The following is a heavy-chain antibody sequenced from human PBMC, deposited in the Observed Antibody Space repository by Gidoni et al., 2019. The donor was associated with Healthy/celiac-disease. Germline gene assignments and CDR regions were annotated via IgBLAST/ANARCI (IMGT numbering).Heavy chain of an antibody. Sequence: EVQLVESGGGLVKHGGSLRLSCAASGFTCSSYSMNWVRQAPGKGLEWVSSISSSSSYIYYADSVKGRFTISRDNAKNSLYLQMNSLRAEDTAVYYCARDDIVLMVYASYYYGMDVWGQGTTVTVSS. CDR3: ARDDIVLMVYASYYYGMDV. D-gene: IGHD2-8*01. V-gene: IGHV3-21*01. J-gene: IGHJ6*02. CDR2: ISSSSSYI. CDR1: GFTCSSYS.